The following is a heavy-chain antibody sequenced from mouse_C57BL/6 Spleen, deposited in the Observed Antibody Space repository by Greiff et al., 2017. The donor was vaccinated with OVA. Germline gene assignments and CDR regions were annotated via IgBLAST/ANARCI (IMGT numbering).Heavy chain of an antibody. D-gene: IGHD2-4*01. J-gene: IGHJ1*03. CDR2: ISYRGST. CDR3: ARRGGNYDYDGWYFDV. Sequence: EVKVVESGPGLAKPSQTLSLTCSVTGYSITSDYWNWIRKFPGHKLEYMGYISYRGSTYYNPSLKSRISITRDTSKNQYYLQLNSVTTEDTATYYGARRGGNYDYDGWYFDVWGTGTTVTVSS. V-gene: IGHV3-8*01. CDR1: GYSITSDY.